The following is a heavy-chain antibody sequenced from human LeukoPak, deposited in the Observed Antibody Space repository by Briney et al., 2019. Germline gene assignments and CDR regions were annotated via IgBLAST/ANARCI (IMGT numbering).Heavy chain of an antibody. V-gene: IGHV3-7*03. J-gene: IGHJ4*02. D-gene: IGHD5-12*01. CDR2: IKQDGSEK. CDR1: GFTFSSYW. Sequence: GGSLRPSCAASGFTFSSYWMSWVRQAPGKGLEWVANIKQDGSEKYYVDSVKGRFTISRDNAKNSLYLQMNSLRAEDTAVYYCARDLQERGYSGYDADYWGQGTLVTVSS. CDR3: ARDLQERGYSGYDADY.